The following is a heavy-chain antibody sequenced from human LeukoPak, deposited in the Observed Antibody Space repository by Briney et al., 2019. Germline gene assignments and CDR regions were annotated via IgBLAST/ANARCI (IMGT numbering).Heavy chain of an antibody. CDR2: ISYDGSNK. CDR3: ARDLLYDSSGYYGEGI. Sequence: GGSLRLSCAASGFTFSSYAMHWVRQAPGKGLEWVAVISYDGSNKYYADSVKGRFTISRDNSKNTLYLQMNSLRAEDTAVYYCARDLLYDSSGYYGEGIWGQGTMVTVSS. V-gene: IGHV3-30-3*01. D-gene: IGHD3-22*01. J-gene: IGHJ3*02. CDR1: GFTFSSYA.